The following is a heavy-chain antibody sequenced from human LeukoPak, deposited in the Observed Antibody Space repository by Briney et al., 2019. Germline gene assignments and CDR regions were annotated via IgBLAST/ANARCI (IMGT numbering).Heavy chain of an antibody. J-gene: IGHJ4*02. V-gene: IGHV3-30*02. D-gene: IGHD1-26*01. CDR2: TRNDAEMV. Sequence: GGSLRLSCVASGFNFNIYDIHWVPQPPGKGLERVAVTRNDAEMVGGADAVNGPFTLSRDNSKNSLHLQMNSLSPEDTAVYYCAKSLRYCGSGSYYFLDYWGQGTLVTVSS. CDR3: AKSLRYCGSGSYYFLDY. CDR1: GFNFNIYD.